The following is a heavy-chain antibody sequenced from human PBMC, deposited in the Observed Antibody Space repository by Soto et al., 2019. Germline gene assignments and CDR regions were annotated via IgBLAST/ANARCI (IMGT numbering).Heavy chain of an antibody. V-gene: IGHV1-24*01. CDR3: ATGGYCSGGSCYRAGFDY. Sequence: ASVKVSCKVSGYTLTELSMHWVRHAPGKGLEWMGGFDPEDGETIYAQKFQGRVTMTEDTSTDTAYMELSSLRSEDTAVCYCATGGYCSGGSCYRAGFDYWGQGTLVTVSS. D-gene: IGHD2-15*01. CDR2: FDPEDGET. CDR1: GYTLTELS. J-gene: IGHJ4*02.